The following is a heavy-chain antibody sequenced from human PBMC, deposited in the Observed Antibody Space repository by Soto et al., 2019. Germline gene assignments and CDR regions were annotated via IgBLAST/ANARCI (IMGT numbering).Heavy chain of an antibody. V-gene: IGHV4-59*08. CDR3: VRQGIDYLHGLVDV. J-gene: IGHJ6*02. CDR2: VYYTRDT. CDR1: RGPDRSHN. D-gene: IGHD4-17*01. Sequence: QVQLQQSGPRLVKPSETLSLTCTVSRGPDRSHNWGWIRQPPGRGLEWIGYVYYTRDTAYNPSLRGRVTTSADTSTNDISLTLNSVTAADTAVDYCVRQGIDYLHGLVDVWGQGTTVSVSS.